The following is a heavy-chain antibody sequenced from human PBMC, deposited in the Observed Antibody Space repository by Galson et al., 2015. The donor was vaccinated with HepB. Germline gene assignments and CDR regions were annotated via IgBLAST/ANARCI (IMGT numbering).Heavy chain of an antibody. CDR3: ARRSSWYRGYYFDY. D-gene: IGHD6-13*01. CDR1: GFTFSSYS. CDR2: ISSSSSTI. V-gene: IGHV3-48*01. Sequence: SLRLSCAASGFTFSSYSMNWVRQAPGKGLEWVSYISSSSSTIYYADSVKGRFTISRDNAKNSLYLQMNSLRAEDTAVYYGARRSSWYRGYYFDYWGQGTLVTVSS. J-gene: IGHJ4*02.